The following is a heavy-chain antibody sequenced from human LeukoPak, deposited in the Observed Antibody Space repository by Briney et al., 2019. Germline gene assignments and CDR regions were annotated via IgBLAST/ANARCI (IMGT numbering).Heavy chain of an antibody. J-gene: IGHJ4*02. D-gene: IGHD2-2*01. CDR1: GGSIRSSSYY. Sequence: SETLSLTCTVSGGSIRSSSYYWGWIRQPPGKGLEWIGSIYFSGTTYDNPSLKSRLTISVDTSKNQFSLKMSSVTAADTAVYYCARVRRDGVMVPAARGLDYLGQGTLVTVSS. V-gene: IGHV4-39*07. CDR3: ARVRRDGVMVPAARGLDY. CDR2: IYFSGTT.